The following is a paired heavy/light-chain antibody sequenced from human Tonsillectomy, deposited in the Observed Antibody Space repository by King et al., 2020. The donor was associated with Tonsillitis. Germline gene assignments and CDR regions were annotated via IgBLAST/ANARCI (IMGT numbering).Heavy chain of an antibody. CDR1: GFSLNTNGVG. CDR2: IYWNDDK. Sequence: QITLKESGPTLVKPTQTLTLTCTFSGFSLNTNGVGLGWIRQPPGKALEWLALIYWNDDKRYSPSLKSRLTITQDTSKNQVVLTMTNMDPVDTATYYCAHRLTPPLDAVVAPIAPRGFDIWGQGTLVTVSS. J-gene: IGHJ4*02. D-gene: IGHD2-2*01. V-gene: IGHV2-5*01. CDR3: AHRLTPPLDAVVAPIAPRGFDI.
Light chain of an antibody. J-gene: IGLJ2*01. V-gene: IGLV3-25*02. Sequence: SYELTQPPSVSVSPGQTATITCSGDALSKEYTYWYQQKPGQAPVLVISRDSERPSGIPERFSGSSSGTTVTLTISGVQAEDEGDYYCQSTDSSGTYVVFGGGTKVTVL. CDR1: ALSKEY. CDR2: RDS. CDR3: QSTDSSGTYVV.